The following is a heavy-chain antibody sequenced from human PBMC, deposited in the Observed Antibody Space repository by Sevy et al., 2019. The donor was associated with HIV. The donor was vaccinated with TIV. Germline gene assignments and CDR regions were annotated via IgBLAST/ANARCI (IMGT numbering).Heavy chain of an antibody. J-gene: IGHJ4*02. CDR2: IYHSGYS. V-gene: IGHV4-38-2*01. D-gene: IGHD6-19*01. CDR3: ARAIGTQVAGLYYFDY. CDR1: GYSISSDYY. Sequence: SKTLSLTCAVSGYSISSDYYWGWIRQPPGKGLEWIGSIYHSGYSYYNPSLKSRVTISVDTSKNQFSLKLSSVIAADTAVFYCARAIGTQVAGLYYFDYWGQGTLVTVSS.